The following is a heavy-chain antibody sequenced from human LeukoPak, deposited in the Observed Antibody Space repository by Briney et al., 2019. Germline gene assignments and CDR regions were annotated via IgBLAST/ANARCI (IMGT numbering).Heavy chain of an antibody. D-gene: IGHD3-16*01. CDR2: INPSGGST. J-gene: IGHJ5*02. V-gene: IGHV1-46*01. Sequence: GASVKVSCKASGYTFTSYYMHWVRQAPGQGLEWMGIINPSGGSTSYAQKFQGRVTMTRDTSTSTVYMELSSLRSEDTAVYYCAREMQTRVMITFGGVTPSRWFDPWGQGTLVTVSS. CDR3: AREMQTRVMITFGGVTPSRWFDP. CDR1: GYTFTSYY.